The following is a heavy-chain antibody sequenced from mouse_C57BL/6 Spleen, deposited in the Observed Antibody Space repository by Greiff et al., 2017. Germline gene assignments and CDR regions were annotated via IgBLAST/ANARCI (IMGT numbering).Heavy chain of an antibody. CDR3: ARHYDDDGVYAMDY. D-gene: IGHD2-4*01. Sequence: EVKLVESGGDLVKPVGSLKLSCAASGFTFSSYGMSWFRQTPDKRLEWVATISSGGSNTYYPDSVKGRFTISRDNAKNTLYLQMSSLKSEDTAMYNCARHYDDDGVYAMDYWGQGTSVTVSS. CDR1: GFTFSSYG. J-gene: IGHJ4*01. V-gene: IGHV5-6*01. CDR2: ISSGGSNT.